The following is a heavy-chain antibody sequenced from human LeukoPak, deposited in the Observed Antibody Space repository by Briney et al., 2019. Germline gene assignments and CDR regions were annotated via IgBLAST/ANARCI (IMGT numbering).Heavy chain of an antibody. CDR1: GYTFTSYY. CDR3: ARAYQPLGGLSLPDY. V-gene: IGHV7-4-1*02. Sequence: ASVKVSCKASGYTFTSYYMHWVRQAPGQGPEWMGWINPNTGNPTYAQGFTGRFVFSLDTSVSTAYLQISGLKTEDTAVYYCARAYQPLGGLSLPDYWGQGTLVTVSS. CDR2: INPNTGNP. J-gene: IGHJ4*02. D-gene: IGHD3-16*02.